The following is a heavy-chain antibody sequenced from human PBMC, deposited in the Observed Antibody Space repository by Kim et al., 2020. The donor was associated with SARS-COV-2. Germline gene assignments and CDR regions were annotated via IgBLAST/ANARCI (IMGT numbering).Heavy chain of an antibody. J-gene: IGHJ4*02. D-gene: IGHD2-2*01. V-gene: IGHV3-11*04. CDR3: ASEDCRDSPCYY. Sequence: YADSVKCRVTTSRDNAQNLLYLQMNGLRAEDTAIYYCASEDCRDSPCYYWGQGALVTVSS.